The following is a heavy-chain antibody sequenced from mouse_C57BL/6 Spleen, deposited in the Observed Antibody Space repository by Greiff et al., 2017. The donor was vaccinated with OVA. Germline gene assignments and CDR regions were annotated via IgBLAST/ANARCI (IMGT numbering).Heavy chain of an antibody. CDR2: ISSGGSYT. D-gene: IGHD1-1*01. J-gene: IGHJ4*01. CDR3: ARYGSSYEAMDY. V-gene: IGHV5-6*01. CDR1: GFTFSSYG. Sequence: DVQLVESGGDLVKPGGSLKLSCAASGFTFSSYGMSWVRQTPDKRLEWVATISSGGSYTYYPDSVKGRFTISRDNAKNTLYLQMSSLKSEDTAMYYCARYGSSYEAMDYWGQGTSVTVSS.